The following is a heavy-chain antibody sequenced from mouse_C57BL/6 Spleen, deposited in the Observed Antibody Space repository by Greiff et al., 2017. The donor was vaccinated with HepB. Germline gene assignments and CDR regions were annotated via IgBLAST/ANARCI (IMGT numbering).Heavy chain of an antibody. Sequence: QVHVKQPGAELVMPGASVKLSCKASGYTFTSYWMHWVKQRPGQGLEWIGEIDPSDSYTNYNQKFKGKSTLTVDKSSSTAYMQLSSLTSEDSAVYYCARSRYDYTWFAYWGQGTLVTVSA. CDR1: GYTFTSYW. V-gene: IGHV1-69*01. D-gene: IGHD2-4*01. CDR3: ARSRYDYTWFAY. CDR2: IDPSDSYT. J-gene: IGHJ3*01.